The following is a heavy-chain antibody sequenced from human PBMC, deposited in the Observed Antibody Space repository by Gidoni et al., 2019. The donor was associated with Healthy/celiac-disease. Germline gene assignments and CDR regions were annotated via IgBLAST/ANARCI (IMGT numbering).Heavy chain of an antibody. Sequence: EVQLVESGGGLVQPGRSLRLSCAASGFTFDDYAMHWVRQAPGKGLEWVSGISWNSGSIGYADSVKGRFTISRDNANNSLYLQMNSLRAEDTALYYCAKDSSSSWVPDYYNYYGMDVWGQGTTVTVS. CDR1: GFTFDDYA. V-gene: IGHV3-9*01. D-gene: IGHD6-6*01. CDR3: AKDSSSSWVPDYYNYYGMDV. J-gene: IGHJ6*02. CDR2: ISWNSGSI.